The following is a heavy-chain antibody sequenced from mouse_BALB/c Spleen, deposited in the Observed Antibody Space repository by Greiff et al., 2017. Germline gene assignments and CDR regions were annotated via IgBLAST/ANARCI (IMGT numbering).Heavy chain of an antibody. CDR1: GFTFSSYA. CDR3: ARGRSSYWYFDV. CDR2: IISGGST. Sequence: EVQVVESGGGLVKPGGSLKLSCAASGFTFSSYAMSWVRQTPEKRLEWVASIISGGSTYYPDSVKGRFTISRDNARNILYLQMSSLRSEDTAMYYCARGRSSYWYFDVWGAGTTVTVSS. V-gene: IGHV5-6-5*01. J-gene: IGHJ1*01. D-gene: IGHD1-1*01.